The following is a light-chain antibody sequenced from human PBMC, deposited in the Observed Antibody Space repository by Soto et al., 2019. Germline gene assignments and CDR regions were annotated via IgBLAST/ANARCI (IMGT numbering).Light chain of an antibody. CDR2: DAS. Sequence: EIVLTQSPGTLSLSPGERATLSCRASQSIKNNFLAWYQQKPGQAPRLLVYDASGRATGIPDRFSGRGSGTDFTLTISRLEPEDFAVYYCQQYTISPPITFGQGTRLEIK. CDR3: QQYTISPPIT. V-gene: IGKV3-20*01. J-gene: IGKJ5*01. CDR1: QSIKNNF.